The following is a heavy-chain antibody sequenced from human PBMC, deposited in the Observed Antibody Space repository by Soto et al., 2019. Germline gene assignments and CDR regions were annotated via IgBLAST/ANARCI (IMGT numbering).Heavy chain of an antibody. J-gene: IGHJ4*02. V-gene: IGHV4-39*01. D-gene: IGHD5-12*01. Sequence: SETLSLTCTVSGGSISSSSYYWGWIRQPPGKGLEWIGSIYYSGSTYYNPSLKSRVTISVDTSKNQFSLKLSSVTAADTAVYYCARHEKDWGGYEAPPDYWGQGTLVTVSS. CDR3: ARHEKDWGGYEAPPDY. CDR2: IYYSGST. CDR1: GGSISSSSYY.